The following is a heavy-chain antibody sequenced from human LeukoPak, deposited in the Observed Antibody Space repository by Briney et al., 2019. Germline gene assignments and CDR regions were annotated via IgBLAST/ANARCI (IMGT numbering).Heavy chain of an antibody. CDR1: GFTFSSYS. CDR2: ISSSSSTI. CDR3: ARAFNYYYMDV. Sequence: PGGSLRLSCAASGFTFSSYSMNWVRQAQGKGLEWVSYISSSSSTIYYADSVKGRFTISRDNAKNSLYLQMNSLRAEDTAVYYCARAFNYYYMDVWGKGTTVTVSS. J-gene: IGHJ6*03. V-gene: IGHV3-48*01.